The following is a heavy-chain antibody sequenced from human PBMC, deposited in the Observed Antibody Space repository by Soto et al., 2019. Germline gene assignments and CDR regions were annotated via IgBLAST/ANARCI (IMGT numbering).Heavy chain of an antibody. CDR3: ARSGPPAGY. V-gene: IGHV1-18*01. J-gene: IGHJ4*02. Sequence: QVQLVQSGAEVKKPGASVKVSCKASGYTFTSYAISWVRQAPGQGLEWMGWISAYNGNTNYAQKLQGRVTMTTDTSTTTAVMELRSLRSGDSAVSYCARSGPPAGYWGQGTPVTVSS. CDR2: ISAYNGNT. CDR1: GYTFTSYA.